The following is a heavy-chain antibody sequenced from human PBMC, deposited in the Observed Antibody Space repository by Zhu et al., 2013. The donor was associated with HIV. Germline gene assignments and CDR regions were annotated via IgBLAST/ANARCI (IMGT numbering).Heavy chain of an antibody. CDR1: GYTFIDYY. CDR3: ARESPSTGYYDY. Sequence: QVQLVQSGAEVQKPGASVKVSCKASGYTFIDYYLHWVRQAPGQGLEWMGLISPSGDSTSYAQEFQGRVTMTRDTSTSTVYMELSSLRSEDTAVYYCARESPSTGYYDYWGQGTLVTVSS. J-gene: IGHJ4*02. D-gene: IGHD3-22*01. V-gene: IGHV1-46*01. CDR2: ISPSGDST.